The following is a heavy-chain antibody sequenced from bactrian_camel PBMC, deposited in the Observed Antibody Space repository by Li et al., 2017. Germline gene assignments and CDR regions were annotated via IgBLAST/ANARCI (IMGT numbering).Heavy chain of an antibody. D-gene: IGHD1*01. CDR3: AAVTNNGCGGNEYPSYNY. CDR1: NLYGGYTTYC. J-gene: IGHJ4*01. CDR2: IYGDGDSR. Sequence: DVQLVESGGGSVQVGGSLTLSCVASNLYGGYTTYCMGWFREAPGKAREGVAAIYGDGDSRIYPDSVKGRFIISQDGDKNMVALQMNDLKPEDTGMYYCAAVTNNGCGGNEYPSYNYWGQGTQVTVS. V-gene: IGHV3S42*01.